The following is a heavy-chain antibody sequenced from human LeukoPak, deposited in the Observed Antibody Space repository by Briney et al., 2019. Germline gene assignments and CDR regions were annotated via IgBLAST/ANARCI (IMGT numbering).Heavy chain of an antibody. Sequence: SETLSLTCTVSGGSISSSSYYWGWIRQPPGKGLEWIGEINHSGSTNYNPSLKSRVTISVDTSKNQFSLKLSSVTAADTAVYYCARGRRGYTAMGKYFDYWGQGTLVTVSS. J-gene: IGHJ4*02. V-gene: IGHV4-39*07. CDR2: INHSGST. CDR3: ARGRRGYTAMGKYFDY. D-gene: IGHD5-18*01. CDR1: GGSISSSSYY.